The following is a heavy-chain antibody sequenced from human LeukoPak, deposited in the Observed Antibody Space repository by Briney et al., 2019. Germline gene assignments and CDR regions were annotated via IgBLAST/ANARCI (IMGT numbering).Heavy chain of an antibody. CDR3: ASEGKEYYYDSSGYYYDYHDY. D-gene: IGHD3-22*01. Sequence: SQTLSLTCTVSGGSISSGSYYWSWIRQPAGKGLEWIGRLYTSGSTNYNPSLKSRVTISVDTSKNQFSLKLSSVTAADTAVYYCASEGKEYYYDSSGYYYDYHDYWGQGTLVTVSS. V-gene: IGHV4-61*02. CDR1: GGSISSGSYY. CDR2: LYTSGST. J-gene: IGHJ4*02.